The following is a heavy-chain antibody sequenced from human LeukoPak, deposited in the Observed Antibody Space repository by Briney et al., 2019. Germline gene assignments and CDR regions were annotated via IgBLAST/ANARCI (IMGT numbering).Heavy chain of an antibody. CDR1: GGAISSYY. CDR3: ARGWNYGDY. J-gene: IGHJ4*02. Sequence: PSETLSLTCTVPGGAISSYYWSWIRQPPGKGLGWIGYVSYTGDASQNPSLRGRVTMSVDTSNNQVSLELSSVTAADTAVYYCARGWNYGDYWGQGTLVTVSS. V-gene: IGHV4-59*01. D-gene: IGHD3-3*01. CDR2: VSYTGDA.